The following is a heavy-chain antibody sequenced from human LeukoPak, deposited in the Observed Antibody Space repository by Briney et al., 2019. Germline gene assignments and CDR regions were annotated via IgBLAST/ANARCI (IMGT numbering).Heavy chain of an antibody. J-gene: IGHJ6*02. V-gene: IGHV1-2*02. CDR1: GSTFTRYY. CDR2: INPNSGGT. Sequence: SVKLSCTPSGSTFTRYYMHCVPQAPGHGLQWMAWINPNSGGTNYAQKFQRRVTMTRDTSISTAYKELSRLRSDDAAVYYCARGDDVAQWGYGMDVWGQGTTVTVSS. CDR3: ARGDDVAQWGYGMDV. D-gene: IGHD6-19*01.